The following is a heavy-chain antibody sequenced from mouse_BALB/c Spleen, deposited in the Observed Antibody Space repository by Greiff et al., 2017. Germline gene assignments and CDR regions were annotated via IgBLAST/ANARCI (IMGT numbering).Heavy chain of an antibody. D-gene: IGHD2-2*01. J-gene: IGHJ4*01. V-gene: IGHV1S56*01. CDR3: ARSLYGYDRGYAMDY. CDR1: GYTFTSYY. Sequence: QVQLQQSGPELVKPGASVRISCKASGYTFTSYYIHWVKQRPGQGLEWIGWIYPGNVNTKYNEKFKGKATLTADKSSSTAYMQLSSLTSEDSAVYFCARSLYGYDRGYAMDYWGQGTSVTVSS. CDR2: IYPGNVNT.